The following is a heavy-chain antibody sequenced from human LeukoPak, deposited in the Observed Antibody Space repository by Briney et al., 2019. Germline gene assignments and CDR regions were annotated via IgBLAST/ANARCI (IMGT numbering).Heavy chain of an antibody. D-gene: IGHD6-13*01. CDR1: GFTFSGYS. J-gene: IGHJ6*02. CDR2: ISSSRSYI. Sequence: PGGSLRLSCAASGFTFSGYSMNWVRQAPGKGMEWVSSISSSRSYIYYADSVKGRFTISRDNAKNSLYLQMNSLRAEDTAVYYCARAGAASREDYAMDVWGQGTTVTVSS. CDR3: ARAGAASREDYAMDV. V-gene: IGHV3-21*01.